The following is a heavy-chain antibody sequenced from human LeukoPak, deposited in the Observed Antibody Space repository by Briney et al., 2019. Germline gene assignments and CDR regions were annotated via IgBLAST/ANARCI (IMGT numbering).Heavy chain of an antibody. Sequence: GGSLRLSCAASGFIFDDYGMSWVRQAPGKGLEWVSGINWNGGSTGYADSVRGRFTISRDNAKNTLYLQMNSLRAEDTAVYFCAKRAHYDFWSGYTQPYYYYYMDVWGKGTTVTVSS. D-gene: IGHD3-3*01. CDR2: INWNGGST. CDR3: AKRAHYDFWSGYTQPYYYYYMDV. V-gene: IGHV3-20*04. J-gene: IGHJ6*03. CDR1: GFIFDDYG.